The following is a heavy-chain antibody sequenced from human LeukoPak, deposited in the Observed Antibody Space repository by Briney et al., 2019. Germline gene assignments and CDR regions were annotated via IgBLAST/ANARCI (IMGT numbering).Heavy chain of an antibody. Sequence: GASVKVSCKASGYTLTSYGISWVRQAPGQGLEWMGIINPSGGSTSYAQKFQGRVTMTRDTSIRTAYMELSRLRSDDTAVYYCASDHDYGDHSWVYYFDHWGQRTLVTVSS. CDR3: ASDHDYGDHSWVYYFDH. CDR2: INPSGGST. D-gene: IGHD4-17*01. V-gene: IGHV1-46*01. J-gene: IGHJ4*02. CDR1: GYTLTSYG.